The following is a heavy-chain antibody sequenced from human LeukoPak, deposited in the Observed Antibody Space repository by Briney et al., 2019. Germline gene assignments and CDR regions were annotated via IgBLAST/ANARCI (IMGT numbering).Heavy chain of an antibody. D-gene: IGHD2-2*01. CDR2: ISAYNGNT. J-gene: IGHJ4*02. Sequence: ASVKVSCKASGYTFTSYGISWVRQAPGQGLEWMGWISAYNGNTNYAQKLQGRVTMTTDTSTSTAYMELSSLRSEDTAVYYCARGLGYCSSTSCYEGGLFDYWGQGTLVTVSS. CDR3: ARGLGYCSSTSCYEGGLFDY. CDR1: GYTFTSYG. V-gene: IGHV1-18*01.